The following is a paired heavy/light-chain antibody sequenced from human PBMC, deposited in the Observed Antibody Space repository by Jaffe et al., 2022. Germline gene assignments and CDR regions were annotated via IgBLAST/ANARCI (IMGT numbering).Light chain of an antibody. J-gene: IGLJ2*01. CDR1: SSNIGSNY. Sequence: QSVLTQPPSASGTPGQRVTISCSGSSSNIGSNYVYWYQQLPGTAPKLLIYRNNQWPSGVPDRFSGSKSGTSASLAISGLRSEDEADYYCAAWDDSLSGLVFGGGTKLTVL. CDR3: AAWDDSLSGLV. CDR2: RNN. V-gene: IGLV1-47*01.
Heavy chain of an antibody. CDR1: GFTFTSYA. CDR2: IGGSGGST. D-gene: IGHD2-2*02. CDR3: ARAYYTTTRYPDY. J-gene: IGHJ4*02. V-gene: IGHV3-23*01. Sequence: EMQLLESGGGLVQPGGSLRLSCAASGFTFTSYAMSWVRQAPGKGLEWVSVIGGSGGSTYYADSVKGRFTISRDNSKNTLYLQMNSLRGDDTAVYYCARAYYTTTRYPDYWGQGTLVTVSS.